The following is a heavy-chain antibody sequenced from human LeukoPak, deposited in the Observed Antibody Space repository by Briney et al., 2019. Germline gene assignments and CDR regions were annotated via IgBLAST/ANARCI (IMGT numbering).Heavy chain of an antibody. D-gene: IGHD5-12*01. CDR3: AKDSGYDSPENFDY. CDR1: GFTFNTYA. J-gene: IGHJ4*02. V-gene: IGHV3-30*04. Sequence: GGSLRLSCAASGFTFNTYAMHWVRQAPGKGLEWLAVISYDGSNKYYADSVKGRFTISRDNSKNTLYLQMNSLRAEDTAVYYCAKDSGYDSPENFDYWGQGTLVTVSS. CDR2: ISYDGSNK.